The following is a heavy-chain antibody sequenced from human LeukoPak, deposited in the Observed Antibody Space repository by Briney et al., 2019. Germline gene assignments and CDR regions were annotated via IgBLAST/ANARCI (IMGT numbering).Heavy chain of an antibody. Sequence: SETLSLTCTVSGGSISSGSYYWSWIRQPAGKGLEWIGRIYTSGSTNYNPSLKSRVTISVDTSKNQFSLKLSSVTAADTAVYYCAASQQLLSFVGYWGQGTLVTVSS. CDR2: IYTSGST. J-gene: IGHJ4*02. CDR3: AASQQLLSFVGY. V-gene: IGHV4-61*02. D-gene: IGHD3-16*02. CDR1: GGSISSGSYY.